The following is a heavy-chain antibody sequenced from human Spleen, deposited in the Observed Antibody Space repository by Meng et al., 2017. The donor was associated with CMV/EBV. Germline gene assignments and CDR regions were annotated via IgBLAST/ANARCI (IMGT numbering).Heavy chain of an antibody. CDR1: GFTFSDYY. Sequence: GGSLRLSCAASGFTFSDYYMSWVRQAPGKGLEWVSSISSSSSYIYYADSVKGRFTISRDNAKNSLYLQMNSLRAEDTAVYYCASNKLLGYCSSTSCPSSGNYYYYYGMDVWGQGTTVTVSS. V-gene: IGHV3-21*01. J-gene: IGHJ6*02. CDR3: ASNKLLGYCSSTSCPSSGNYYYYYGMDV. CDR2: ISSSSSYI. D-gene: IGHD2-2*01.